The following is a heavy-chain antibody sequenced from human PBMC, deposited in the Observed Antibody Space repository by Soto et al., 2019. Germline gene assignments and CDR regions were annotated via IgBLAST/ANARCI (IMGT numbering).Heavy chain of an antibody. Sequence: QVQLVQSGAEVKKHGSSVKVSCKASGGTFSSYAISWVRQAPGQGLEWMGGIIPIFGTANYAQKFQGRVTSTADESTSTAYMELSSLRSEDTAVYYCATKYYYDSSGTYGMDVWGQGTTVTVSS. J-gene: IGHJ6*02. CDR2: IIPIFGTA. V-gene: IGHV1-69*01. CDR1: GGTFSSYA. D-gene: IGHD3-22*01. CDR3: ATKYYYDSSGTYGMDV.